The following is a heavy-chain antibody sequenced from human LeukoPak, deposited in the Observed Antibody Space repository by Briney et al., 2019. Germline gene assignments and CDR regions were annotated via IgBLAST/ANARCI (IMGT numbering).Heavy chain of an antibody. CDR1: GFTFSSYW. J-gene: IGHJ4*02. V-gene: IGHV3-21*01. D-gene: IGHD1-26*01. CDR2: ISSSSSYI. CDR3: ARDRSYSGLDY. Sequence: GGSLRLSCAASGFTFSSYWMSWVRQAPGKGLEWVSSISSSSSYIYYADSVKGRFTISRDNAKNSLYLQMNSLRAEGTAVYYCARDRSYSGLDYWGQGTLVTVSS.